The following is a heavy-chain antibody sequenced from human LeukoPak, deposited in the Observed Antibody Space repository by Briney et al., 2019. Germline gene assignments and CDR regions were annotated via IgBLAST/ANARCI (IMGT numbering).Heavy chain of an antibody. CDR1: GYSISSGYY. CDR3: ARTKDSWYQYFDY. D-gene: IGHD6-13*01. J-gene: IGHJ4*02. Sequence: KPSETLSLTCTVSGYSISSGYYWDWIRQPPGKGLEWIGTLSHSGSSYYNPSLKSRVTISVDTSKNQFSLKLSSVTAADTAVYYCARTKDSWYQYFDYWGQGTLVTVSS. CDR2: LSHSGSS. V-gene: IGHV4-38-2*02.